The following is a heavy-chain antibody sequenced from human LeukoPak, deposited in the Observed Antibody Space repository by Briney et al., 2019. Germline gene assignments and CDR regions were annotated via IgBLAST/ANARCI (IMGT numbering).Heavy chain of an antibody. CDR1: GFTFSSYW. CDR3: ATLIGYSGYDKPHFDY. J-gene: IGHJ4*02. D-gene: IGHD5-12*01. V-gene: IGHV3-7*01. Sequence: GGSLRLSCAASGFTFSSYWMSWVRQAPGKGLEWVANIKQDGSEKYYVDSVKGRFTISRDNAKNSLYLQMNSLRAEDTAVYYCATLIGYSGYDKPHFDYWGQGTLVTVSS. CDR2: IKQDGSEK.